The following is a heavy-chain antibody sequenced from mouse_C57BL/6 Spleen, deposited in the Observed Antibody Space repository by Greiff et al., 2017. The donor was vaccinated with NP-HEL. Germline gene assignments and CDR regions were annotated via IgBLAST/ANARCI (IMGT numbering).Heavy chain of an antibody. CDR1: GYAFTNYL. Sequence: QVQLQQSGAELVRPGTSVKVSCKASGYAFTNYLIEWVKQRPGQGLEWIGVINPGSGGTNYNEKFKGKATLTADKSSSTAYMQLSSLTSEDSAVYFCAREGSLITTVVAHFDYWGQGTTLTVSS. D-gene: IGHD1-1*01. CDR2: INPGSGGT. J-gene: IGHJ2*01. V-gene: IGHV1-54*01. CDR3: AREGSLITTVVAHFDY.